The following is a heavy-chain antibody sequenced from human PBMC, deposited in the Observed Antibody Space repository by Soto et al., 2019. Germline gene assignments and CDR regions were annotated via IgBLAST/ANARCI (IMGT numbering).Heavy chain of an antibody. D-gene: IGHD6-19*01. CDR2: IYYSGST. CDR1: GGSISSYY. V-gene: IGHV4-59*12. J-gene: IGHJ6*02. CDR3: ARGAGPIAVAGIIYYYYGMDV. Sequence: PSETLSLTCTVAGGSISSYYWSWIRQPTGKGLEWIGYIYYSGSTNYNPSLKSRVTISVDTSKNQFSLKLSSVTAADTAVYYCARGAGPIAVAGIIYYYYGMDVWGQGTTVTVSS.